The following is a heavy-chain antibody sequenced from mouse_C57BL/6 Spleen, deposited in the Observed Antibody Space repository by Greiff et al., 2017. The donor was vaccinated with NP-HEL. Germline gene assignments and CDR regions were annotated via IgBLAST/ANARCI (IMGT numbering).Heavy chain of an antibody. J-gene: IGHJ3*01. CDR3: TTRGYYSNYLFAY. CDR1: GFNIKDDY. V-gene: IGHV14-4*01. CDR2: IDPENGDT. Sequence: EVQLQQSGAELVRPGASVKLSCTASGFNIKDDYMHWVKQRPEQGLEWIGWIDPENGDTEYASKFQGKATITADTSSNTAYLQLSSLTSEDTAVYYCTTRGYYSNYLFAYWGQGTLVTVSA. D-gene: IGHD2-5*01.